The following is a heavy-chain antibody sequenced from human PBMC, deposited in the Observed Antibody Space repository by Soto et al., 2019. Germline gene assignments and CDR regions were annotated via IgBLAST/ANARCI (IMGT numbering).Heavy chain of an antibody. CDR1: GFTFSSYW. CDR2: IKQDGSEK. Sequence: LRLSCAASGFTFSSYWMSWVRQAPGKGLEWVANIKQDGSEKYYVDSVKGRFTISRDNAKNSLYLQMNSLRAEDTAVYYCARDRQQLLELLRNWFDPWGQGTLVTVSS. J-gene: IGHJ5*02. CDR3: ARDRQQLLELLRNWFDP. D-gene: IGHD1-7*01. V-gene: IGHV3-7*03.